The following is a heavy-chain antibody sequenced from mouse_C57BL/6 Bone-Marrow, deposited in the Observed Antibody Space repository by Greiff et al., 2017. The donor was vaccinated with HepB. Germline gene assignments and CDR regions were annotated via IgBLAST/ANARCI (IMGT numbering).Heavy chain of an antibody. CDR1: GFTFSDYG. J-gene: IGHJ2*01. Sequence: EVMLVESGGGLVKPGGSLKLSCAASGFTFSDYGMHWVRQAPEKGLEWVAYIGSGSSTIYYADTVKGRFTISRDNAKNTLFLQMTSLRSEDTAMYYCARPKPYYFDYWGQGTTLTVSS. CDR2: IGSGSSTI. V-gene: IGHV5-17*01. CDR3: ARPKPYYFDY.